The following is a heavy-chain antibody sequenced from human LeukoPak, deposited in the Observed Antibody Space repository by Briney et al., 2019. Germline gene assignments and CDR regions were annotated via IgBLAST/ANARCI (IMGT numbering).Heavy chain of an antibody. Sequence: EASVNVSCKASGYMFTGSYMHWVRQAPGQGLEWMGWINPNSGGTNYAQKFQGRVTMTRDTSISTAYMELSSLRSDDTAVYYCARGYCSGDCFTLFDYWGQGTLVTVSS. CDR2: INPNSGGT. V-gene: IGHV1-2*02. D-gene: IGHD2-21*02. CDR3: ARGYCSGDCFTLFDY. J-gene: IGHJ4*02. CDR1: GYMFTGSY.